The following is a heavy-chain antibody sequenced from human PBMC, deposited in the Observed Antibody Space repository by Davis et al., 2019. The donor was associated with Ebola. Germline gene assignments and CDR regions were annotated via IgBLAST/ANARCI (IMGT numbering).Heavy chain of an antibody. CDR1: GGSFSGYY. Sequence: MPSETLSLTCAVYGGSFSGYYWSWIRQPPGKGLEWIGEINHSGSTNYNPSLKSRVTISVDTSKNQFSPKLSSVTAADTAVYYCARGHQVLRYFDWFSWGQGTLVTVSS. CDR2: INHSGST. V-gene: IGHV4-34*01. CDR3: ARGHQVLRYFDWFS. J-gene: IGHJ5*02. D-gene: IGHD3-9*01.